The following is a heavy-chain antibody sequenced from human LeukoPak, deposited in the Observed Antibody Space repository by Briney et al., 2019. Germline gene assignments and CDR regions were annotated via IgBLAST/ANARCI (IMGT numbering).Heavy chain of an antibody. Sequence: EASVKVSCKASGGTFSSYAINWVRQAPGQGLEWMGGIIPIFGTANYAQKFQGRVTITADESTSTAYMELSSLRSEDTAVYYCARVALELTPYDAFDIWGQGTMVTVSS. CDR2: IIPIFGTA. J-gene: IGHJ3*02. CDR3: ARVALELTPYDAFDI. CDR1: GGTFSSYA. V-gene: IGHV1-69*13. D-gene: IGHD1-7*01.